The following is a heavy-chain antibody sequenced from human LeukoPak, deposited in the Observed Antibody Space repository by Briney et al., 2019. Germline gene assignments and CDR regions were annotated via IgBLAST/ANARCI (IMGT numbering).Heavy chain of an antibody. Sequence: SETLSLTCTVSGGSINSYYWSWIRQPPGKGLEWIGYIYYSGSTNYNPSLKSRVTISVDTSKNQFSLKLSSVTAADTAVYYCARTYYAFWSATFDPWGQGTLVTVSS. CDR3: ARTYYAFWSATFDP. D-gene: IGHD3-3*01. CDR1: GGSINSYY. CDR2: IYYSGST. V-gene: IGHV4-59*01. J-gene: IGHJ5*02.